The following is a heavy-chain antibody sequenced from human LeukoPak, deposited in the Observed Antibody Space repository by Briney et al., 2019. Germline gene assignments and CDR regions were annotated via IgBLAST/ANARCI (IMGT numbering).Heavy chain of an antibody. J-gene: IGHJ4*02. CDR2: IYYSGST. CDR1: GGSISSSNYH. CDR3: ARPTSKLGSFDY. V-gene: IGHV4-39*01. D-gene: IGHD2/OR15-2a*01. Sequence: PSETLSLTCTVSGGSISSSNYHWGWIRQPPGKGLEWIETIYYSGSTYYNPSLKSRITISVDTSKNQFSLKMRSVTAADTAVYYCARPTSKLGSFDYWGQGTLVTVSS.